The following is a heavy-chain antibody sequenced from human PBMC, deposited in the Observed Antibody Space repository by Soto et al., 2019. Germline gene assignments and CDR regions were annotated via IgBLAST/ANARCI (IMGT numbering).Heavy chain of an antibody. D-gene: IGHD6-19*01. V-gene: IGHV5-51*01. J-gene: IGHJ4*02. CDR3: AIRGASQWLKF. Sequence: LGESLKISCKGSGYSFTSYWIGWVRQVPGKGLEWMGIIYTGDSDTRYSPSFQGQVTISADKSISTAYPQWSSLKASDTAIYYCAIRGASQWLKFWGQGTLVTVSS. CDR2: IYTGDSDT. CDR1: GYSFTSYW.